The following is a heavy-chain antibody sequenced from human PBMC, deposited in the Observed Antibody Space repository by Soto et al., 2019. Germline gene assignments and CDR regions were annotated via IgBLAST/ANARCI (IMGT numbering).Heavy chain of an antibody. CDR3: AREGGLSDYYDSSGAFDY. CDR1: GGSISSGGYY. CDR2: IYYSGST. Sequence: QVQLQESGPGLVKPSQTLSLTCTVSGGSISSGGYYWSWIRQHPGKGLEWIGYIYYSGSTYYNPYLKSRVTISVDTSKNQFSLKLSSVTAADTAVYYCAREGGLSDYYDSSGAFDYWGQGTLVTVSS. D-gene: IGHD3-22*01. V-gene: IGHV4-31*03. J-gene: IGHJ4*02.